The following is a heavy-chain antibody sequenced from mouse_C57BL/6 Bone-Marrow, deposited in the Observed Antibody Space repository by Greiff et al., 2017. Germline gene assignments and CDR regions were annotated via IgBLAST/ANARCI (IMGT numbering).Heavy chain of an antibody. J-gene: IGHJ1*03. D-gene: IGHD1-1*01. CDR1: GFTFSSYG. CDR2: ISSGGSYT. V-gene: IGHV5-6*01. CDR3: ARQGYYGTIV. Sequence: EVKLQESGGDLVKPGGSLKLSCAASGFTFSSYGMSWVRQTPDKRLEWVATISSGGSYTYYPDSVKGRFTISRDNAKNTLYLQMSSLKSEDTAMYYCARQGYYGTIVWGTGTTVTVSS.